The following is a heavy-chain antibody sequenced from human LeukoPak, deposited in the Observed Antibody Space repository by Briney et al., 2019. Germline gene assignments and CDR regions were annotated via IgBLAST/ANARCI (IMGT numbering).Heavy chain of an antibody. V-gene: IGHV3-23*01. J-gene: IGHJ4*02. CDR3: ARGDYDILTGYGSLDY. CDR2: ISGSGGST. Sequence: PGGSLRLSCAASGFTFNSYAMSWVRQAPGKGLEWVSGISGSGGSTYYADSVKGRFTISRDNSKNTLYLQMGSLRAEDMAVYYCARGDYDILTGYGSLDYWGQGTLVTVSS. CDR1: GFTFNSYA. D-gene: IGHD3-9*01.